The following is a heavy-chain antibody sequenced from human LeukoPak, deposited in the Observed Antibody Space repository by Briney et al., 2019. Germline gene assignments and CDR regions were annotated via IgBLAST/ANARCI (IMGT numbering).Heavy chain of an antibody. J-gene: IGHJ5*02. Sequence: SETLSLTCAVYGGSFSGYYWSWIRQPPGKGLEWIGEVNHSGSTNYNPSLKSRVTISVDTSKNQFSLKLSSVTAADTAVYYCARAYGSGRVDWFDPWGQGTLVIVSS. CDR3: ARAYGSGRVDWFDP. V-gene: IGHV4-34*01. CDR2: VNHSGST. CDR1: GGSFSGYY. D-gene: IGHD3-10*01.